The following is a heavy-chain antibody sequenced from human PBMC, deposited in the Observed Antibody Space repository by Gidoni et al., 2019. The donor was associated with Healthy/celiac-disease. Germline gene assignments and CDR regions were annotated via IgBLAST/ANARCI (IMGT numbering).Heavy chain of an antibody. J-gene: IGHJ4*02. Sequence: QLLLQEPVPGLVKPSETLSLICAVSGGPVSSSSYYWGSIRQPRGKGLEWIGSIYYSGSTDYNPSLKSRVTISGDTSKNPFSLKMNCVTAADTAVYYCARRVGGEYSYGADYWGQGTLVTVSS. CDR3: ARRVGGEYSYGADY. V-gene: IGHV4-39*01. CDR1: GGPVSSSSYY. CDR2: IYYSGST. D-gene: IGHD5-18*01.